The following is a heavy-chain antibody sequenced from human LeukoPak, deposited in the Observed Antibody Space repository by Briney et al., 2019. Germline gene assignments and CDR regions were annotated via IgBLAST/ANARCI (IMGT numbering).Heavy chain of an antibody. J-gene: IGHJ4*02. CDR3: ARDDAMGATIDY. V-gene: IGHV3-48*03. CDR1: GLTFSSYA. D-gene: IGHD1-26*01. Sequence: GGSLRLSCAASGLTFSSYAMNWVRQAPGKGLEWVSYISSSGSTIYYADSVKGRFTISRENAKNSLYLQMNSLRAEDTAVYYCARDDAMGATIDYWGQGTLVTVSS. CDR2: ISSSGSTI.